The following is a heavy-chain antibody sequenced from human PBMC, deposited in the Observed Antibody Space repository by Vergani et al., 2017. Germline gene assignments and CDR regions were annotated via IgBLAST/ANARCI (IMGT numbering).Heavy chain of an antibody. D-gene: IGHD6-19*01. V-gene: IGHV3-23*04. CDR3: AKKRLAVAGHYMDV. CDR1: GFTFSSYA. CDR2: ISGSGGST. J-gene: IGHJ6*03. Sequence: VHLVESGGGVVQPGRSLTLSCVASGFTFSSYAMSWVRQAPGKGLEWVSAISGSGGSTYYADSVKGRFTISRDNSKNTLYLQMNSLRAEDTAVYYCAKKRLAVAGHYMDVWGKGTTVTVSS.